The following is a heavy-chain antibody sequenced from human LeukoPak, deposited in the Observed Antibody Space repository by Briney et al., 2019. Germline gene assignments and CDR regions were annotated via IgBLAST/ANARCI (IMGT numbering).Heavy chain of an antibody. V-gene: IGHV4-59*01. CDR3: ARVGYSSGWTHRIYYYYIDV. J-gene: IGHJ6*03. CDR2: IYYSGST. CDR1: GGSFSGYY. D-gene: IGHD6-19*01. Sequence: SETLSLTCAVYGGSFSGYYWSWIRQPPGKGPEWIGYIYYSGSTNYNPSLKSRVTISVDTSKNQFSLKLSSVTAADTAVYYCARVGYSSGWTHRIYYYYIDVWGKGTTVTISS.